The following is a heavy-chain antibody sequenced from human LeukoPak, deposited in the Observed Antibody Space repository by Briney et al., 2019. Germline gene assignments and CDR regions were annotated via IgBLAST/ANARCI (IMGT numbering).Heavy chain of an antibody. CDR3: ARWGGRVVVRFDY. D-gene: IGHD2-15*01. CDR1: GGSISSSSYY. J-gene: IGHJ4*02. V-gene: IGHV4-39*01. CDR2: IYYSGST. Sequence: PSETLSLTCTVSGGSISSSSYYWGWIRQPPGKGLEWIGSIYYSGSTYYNPSLKSRVTISVDTSKNQFSLKLSSVTAADTAVYCCARWGGRVVVRFDYWGQGTLVTVSS.